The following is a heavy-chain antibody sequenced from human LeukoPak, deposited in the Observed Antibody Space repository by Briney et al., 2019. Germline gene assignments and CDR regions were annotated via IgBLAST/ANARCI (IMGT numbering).Heavy chain of an antibody. D-gene: IGHD3-10*01. V-gene: IGHV1-2*02. CDR2: INPNSGGT. Sequence: GASVKVSCKASGYTFTGYYMHWVRQAPGQGLEWMGWINPNSGGTNYAQKFQGRVTMTRDTSISTAYMELSRLRSDDTAVYYCARGRNLLWFGELLYNWFDPWGQGTLVTVSS. J-gene: IGHJ5*02. CDR3: ARGRNLLWFGELLYNWFDP. CDR1: GYTFTGYY.